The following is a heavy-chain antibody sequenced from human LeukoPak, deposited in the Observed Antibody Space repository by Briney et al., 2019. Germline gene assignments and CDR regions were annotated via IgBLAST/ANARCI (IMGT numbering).Heavy chain of an antibody. J-gene: IGHJ4*02. CDR1: GYTFTGYY. CDR3: ARVKNWNPGWDY. CDR2: ISAYNGNT. Sequence: ASVKVSCKASGYTFTGYYMHWVRQAPGQGLEWMGWISAYNGNTNYAQKLQGRVTMTTDTSTSTAYMELRSLRSDDTAVYYCARVKNWNPGWDYWGQGTLVTVSS. V-gene: IGHV1-18*04. D-gene: IGHD1-1*01.